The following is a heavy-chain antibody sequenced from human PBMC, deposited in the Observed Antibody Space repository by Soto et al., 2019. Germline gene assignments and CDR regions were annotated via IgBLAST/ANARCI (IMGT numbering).Heavy chain of an antibody. CDR3: ARRVRRPRSWYSDY. D-gene: IGHD6-13*01. CDR1: GESFSGYY. V-gene: IGHV4-34*01. CDR2: IHDSGST. J-gene: IGHJ4*02. Sequence: ETLSLTCDVYGESFSGYYWSWIRQPPGKGLEWIGEIHDSGSTNYNPSLKSRLIISVDTSRNQFSLKLSSVTAADTAVYYCARRVRRPRSWYSDYWGQGTLVTVSS.